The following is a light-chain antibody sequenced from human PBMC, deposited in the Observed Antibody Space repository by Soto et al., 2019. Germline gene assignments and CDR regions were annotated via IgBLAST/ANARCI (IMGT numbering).Light chain of an antibody. CDR1: QDISSS. V-gene: IGKV1-9*01. CDR2: DAS. J-gene: IGKJ4*01. CDR3: QQLASYPIGT. Sequence: DIQLTQSPSSLSASVGDRVTITCRASQDISSSLAWYQQKPGKAPKLLIYDASTLQTGVPSRFRGSGSGTEFTLTISSLQPKDFATYSCQQLASYPIGTFGGGTKVDIK.